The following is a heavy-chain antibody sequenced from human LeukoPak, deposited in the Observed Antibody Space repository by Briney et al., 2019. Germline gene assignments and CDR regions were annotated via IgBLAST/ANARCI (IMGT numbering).Heavy chain of an antibody. V-gene: IGHV5-51*01. Sequence: GESLKISCKGSGYSFTSYWCGWVRQMPGKGLEWMGIIYPGDSDTSYSPSFQGQVTTSADKSSSTAYLQGSSLKASDTGMYYCARQYSGYYDSSRQGEFDYWGQGTLVTVSS. CDR2: IYPGDSDT. CDR3: ARQYSGYYDSSRQGEFDY. J-gene: IGHJ4*02. D-gene: IGHD3-22*01. CDR1: GYSFTSYW.